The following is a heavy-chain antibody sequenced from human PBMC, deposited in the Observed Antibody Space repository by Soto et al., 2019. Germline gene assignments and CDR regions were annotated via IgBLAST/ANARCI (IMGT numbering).Heavy chain of an antibody. CDR3: ARRDRSGYSYWLDT. D-gene: IGHD3-22*01. CDR1: GGSISDGYY. Sequence: KPSETLSLTCTVSGGSISDGYYWSWIRQHPGKGLEWIGSISYSGSTSYNPSLKSRLTISVDRSKSQFSLNLSSVTAADTAVYYCARRDRSGYSYWLDTWGQGTLVTVSS. V-gene: IGHV4-31*03. J-gene: IGHJ5*02. CDR2: ISYSGST.